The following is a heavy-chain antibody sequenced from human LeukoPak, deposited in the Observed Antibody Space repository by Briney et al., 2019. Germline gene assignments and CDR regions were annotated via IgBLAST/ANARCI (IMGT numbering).Heavy chain of an antibody. CDR3: ARSGSTRSDKAARY. Sequence: ASVTVSCKASGYTFTNYYMHWVRQAPGQGGEWMGIISPSGGSTSYAQKFQGRVTMTRDTSTSTVYMELSSLRSEDTAVYYCARSGSTRSDKAARYWGQGTLVTVSS. D-gene: IGHD1-26*01. CDR2: ISPSGGST. J-gene: IGHJ4*02. CDR1: GYTFTNYY. V-gene: IGHV1-46*01.